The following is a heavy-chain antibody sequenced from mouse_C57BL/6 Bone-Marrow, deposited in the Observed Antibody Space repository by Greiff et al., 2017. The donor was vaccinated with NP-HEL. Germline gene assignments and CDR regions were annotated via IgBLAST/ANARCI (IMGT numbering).Heavy chain of an antibody. CDR2: IRNKTNGYTT. CDR3: DRSIYSDNADAPFYAMDY. Sequence: EVMLVESGGGLVQPGGSLSLSCATSGFTFTNYYMNWVRQPPGKALEWLGFIRNKTNGYTTEYSASVRGRFTIARDNYHSILYLQMKALRAEDSSTYYCDRSIYSDNADAPFYAMDYWGQGTSVTVSS. D-gene: IGHD2-4*01. CDR1: GFTFTNYY. J-gene: IGHJ4*01. V-gene: IGHV7-3*01.